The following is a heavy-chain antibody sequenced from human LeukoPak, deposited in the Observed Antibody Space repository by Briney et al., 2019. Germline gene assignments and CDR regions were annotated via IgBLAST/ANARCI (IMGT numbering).Heavy chain of an antibody. CDR1: GYTFTGYY. CDR3: ARDLEQWLDGGDAFDI. J-gene: IGHJ3*02. Sequence: ASVKVSCTASGYTFTGYYMHWVRQAPGQGLEWMGWINPNSGGTNYAQKFQGRVTMTRDTSISTAYMELSRLRSDDTAVYYCARDLEQWLDGGDAFDIWGQGTMVTVPS. D-gene: IGHD6-19*01. V-gene: IGHV1-2*02. CDR2: INPNSGGT.